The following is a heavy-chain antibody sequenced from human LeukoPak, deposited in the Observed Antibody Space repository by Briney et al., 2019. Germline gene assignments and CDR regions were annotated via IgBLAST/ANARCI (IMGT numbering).Heavy chain of an antibody. D-gene: IGHD3-9*01. V-gene: IGHV1-69*05. Sequence: GASVKVSCKASGYTFTGYYMHWVRQAPGQGLEWMGRIIPIFGTANYAQKFQGRVTITTDESTSTAYMELSSLRSEDTAVYYCARDEYYDILTGYSSLGYWGQGTLVTVSS. CDR1: GYTFTGYY. J-gene: IGHJ4*02. CDR3: ARDEYYDILTGYSSLGY. CDR2: IIPIFGTA.